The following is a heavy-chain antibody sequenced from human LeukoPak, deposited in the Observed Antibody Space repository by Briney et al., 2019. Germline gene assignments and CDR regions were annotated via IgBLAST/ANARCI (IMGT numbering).Heavy chain of an antibody. J-gene: IGHJ3*02. CDR3: ARGRYYGPSDAFDI. CDR1: GGSISSGGYS. V-gene: IGHV4-30-2*01. D-gene: IGHD3-10*01. Sequence: SETLSLTCAVSGGSISSGGYSWGWIRQPPGKGLEWIGYIYHSGSTYYNPSLKSRVTISVDRSKNQFSLKLSSVTAADTAVYYCARGRYYGPSDAFDIWGQGTMVAVSS. CDR2: IYHSGST.